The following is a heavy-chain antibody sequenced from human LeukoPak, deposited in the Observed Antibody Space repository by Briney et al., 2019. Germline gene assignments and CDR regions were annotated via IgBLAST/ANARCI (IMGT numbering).Heavy chain of an antibody. V-gene: IGHV3-23*01. J-gene: IGHJ4*02. CDR3: AKASSYNWNDVAANIFDY. D-gene: IGHD1-20*01. CDR2: ISGSGGST. Sequence: PGGSLRLSCAASGFTFSSYAMSWVRQAPGKGLEWVSAISGSGGSTYYADSVKGRFTISRDNSKNTLYLQMNSLRAEDTAVYSCAKASSYNWNDVAANIFDYWGQGTLVTVSS. CDR1: GFTFSSYA.